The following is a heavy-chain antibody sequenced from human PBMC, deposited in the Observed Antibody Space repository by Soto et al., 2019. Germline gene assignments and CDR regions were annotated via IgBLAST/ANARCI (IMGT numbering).Heavy chain of an antibody. V-gene: IGHV4-31*03. CDR2: IYYSGST. J-gene: IGHJ4*02. D-gene: IGHD1-7*01. CDR3: ATQGTRRRLDY. Sequence: QVQLQESGPGLVKPSQTLSLTCTVSGGSISSGGYYWSWIRQHPGKGLQWIGYIYYSGSTYYNPSLTSRVTISVDTSKNQFSLKLRSVTAADPAVYYCATQGTRRRLDYWGQGTLVTVSS. CDR1: GGSISSGGYY.